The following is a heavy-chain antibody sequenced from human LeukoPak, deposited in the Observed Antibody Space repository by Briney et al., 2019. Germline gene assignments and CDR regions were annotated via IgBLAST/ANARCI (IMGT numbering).Heavy chain of an antibody. CDR1: GFTFSSYA. J-gene: IGHJ4*01. Sequence: GGSLRLSCAASGFTFSSYAMSWVRQAPGKGLEWVSAISGSDGSTYYADSVKGRFTISRDNSKNTLYLQMNSLRAEDTAVYYCAKDTSIFDWPNGIDYWGQEPWSPSPQ. V-gene: IGHV3-23*01. CDR2: ISGSDGST. CDR3: AKDTSIFDWPNGIDY. D-gene: IGHD3-9*01.